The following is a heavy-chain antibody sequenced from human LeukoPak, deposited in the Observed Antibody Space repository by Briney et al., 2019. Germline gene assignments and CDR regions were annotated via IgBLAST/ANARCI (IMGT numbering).Heavy chain of an antibody. CDR1: GGTFSSYA. CDR3: ARGESFDP. CDR2: IIPILGIA. V-gene: IGHV1-69*04. J-gene: IGHJ5*02. Sequence: ASVKVSCKASGGTFSSYAISWVRQAPGQGLEWMGRIIPILGIANYAQKLQGRVTMTTDTSTSTAYMELRSLRSDDTAVYYCARGESFDPWGQGTLVTVSS.